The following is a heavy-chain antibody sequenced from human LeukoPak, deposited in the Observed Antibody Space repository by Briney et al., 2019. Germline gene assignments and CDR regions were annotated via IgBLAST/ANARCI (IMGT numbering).Heavy chain of an antibody. CDR1: GFTVSSNY. J-gene: IGHJ5*02. Sequence: PGGSLRLSCAASGFTVSSNYMSWVRQAPGKGLEWVSVIYSGGSTYYADSVKGRFTISRDNSKNTLYLQMNSLRAEDTSVYYCARVKSPADFWSGYPKGRWFGPWGQGTLGTVPS. D-gene: IGHD3-3*01. CDR2: IYSGGST. V-gene: IGHV3-53*01. CDR3: ARVKSPADFWSGYPKGRWFGP.